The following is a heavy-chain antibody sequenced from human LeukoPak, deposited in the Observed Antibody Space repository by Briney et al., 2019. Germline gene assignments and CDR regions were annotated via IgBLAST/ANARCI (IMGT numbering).Heavy chain of an antibody. V-gene: IGHV4-4*07. CDR1: GGSISSYY. CDR3: ARGRYCSADICSGGDAFDI. Sequence: SETLSLTCTVSGGSISSYYWSWIRQPAGKGLEWIGRIYTRGGTNYNPSLKSRVTMSVDTSKNQFSLKLSSVTAADTAVYYCARGRYCSADICSGGDAFDIWGQGTMGSVSS. CDR2: IYTRGGT. J-gene: IGHJ3*02. D-gene: IGHD2-15*01.